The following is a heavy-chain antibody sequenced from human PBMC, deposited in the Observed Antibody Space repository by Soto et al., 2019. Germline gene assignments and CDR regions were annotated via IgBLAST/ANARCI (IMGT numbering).Heavy chain of an antibody. CDR1: GYTFTSYA. CDR2: INAGNGNA. V-gene: IGHV1-3*01. D-gene: IGHD2-15*01. Sequence: ASVKVSCKASGYTFTSYAIHWVRQAPGQRLEWMGWINAGNGNAKYSQKFQGRVTITADKSTSTAYMELSSLRSEDTAVYYCARDQKNVVVVAATPYWFDPWGQGTLVTVSS. J-gene: IGHJ5*02. CDR3: ARDQKNVVVVAATPYWFDP.